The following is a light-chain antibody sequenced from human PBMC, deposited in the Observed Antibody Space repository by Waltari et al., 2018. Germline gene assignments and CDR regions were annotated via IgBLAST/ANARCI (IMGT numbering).Light chain of an antibody. Sequence: FQQKAGQAPRALIYDTSNRSSWTPARFSGSLLGGKAALTLSGAQTEDEAEYHCLLSYSLARLWVFGGGTRLTVL. V-gene: IGLV7-46*01. J-gene: IGLJ3*02. CDR2: DTS. CDR3: LLSYSLARLWV.